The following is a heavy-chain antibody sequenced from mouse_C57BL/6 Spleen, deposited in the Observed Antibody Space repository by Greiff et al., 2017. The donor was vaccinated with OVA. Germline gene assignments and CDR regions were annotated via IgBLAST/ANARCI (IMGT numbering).Heavy chain of an antibody. CDR3: ARDVTTVVAKDYFDY. Sequence: QVQLKQSGAELARPGASVKMSCKASGYTFTSYTMHWVKQRPGQGLEWIGYINPSSGYTKYNQKFKDKATLTADKSSSTAYMQLSSPTSEDSAVYYCARDVTTVVAKDYFDYWGQGTTLTVSS. CDR2: INPSSGYT. V-gene: IGHV1-4*01. D-gene: IGHD1-1*01. J-gene: IGHJ2*01. CDR1: GYTFTSYT.